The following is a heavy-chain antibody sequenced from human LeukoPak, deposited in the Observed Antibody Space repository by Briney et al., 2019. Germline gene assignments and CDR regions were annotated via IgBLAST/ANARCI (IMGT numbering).Heavy chain of an antibody. CDR2: IIPNFGTA. D-gene: IGHD3-22*01. CDR1: GGTFSSYA. V-gene: IGHV1-69*13. Sequence: SVKVSCKASGGTFSSYAISWVRQAPGQGLEWMGGIIPNFGTANYAQKFQGRVTITADESTSTAYMELSSLRSEDTAVYYCARGYDSSSYYIRFDYWGQGTLVTVSS. CDR3: ARGYDSSSYYIRFDY. J-gene: IGHJ4*02.